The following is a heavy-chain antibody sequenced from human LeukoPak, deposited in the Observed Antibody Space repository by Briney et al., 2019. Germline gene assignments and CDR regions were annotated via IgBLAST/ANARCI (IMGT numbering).Heavy chain of an antibody. CDR3: ARDWTATITLPPHFCFDY. CDR1: GYTFTIYY. CDR2: INPSGGST. Sequence: ASVKVSCKASGYTFTIYYMHWVRQAPGQGLEWMGRINPSGGSTSYAQKFQGRVTMTRDTSTSTVYMELSSLRSEDTAVYYCARDWTATITLPPHFCFDYWGQGSQVTVSS. D-gene: IGHD5-12*01. J-gene: IGHJ4*02. V-gene: IGHV1-46*01.